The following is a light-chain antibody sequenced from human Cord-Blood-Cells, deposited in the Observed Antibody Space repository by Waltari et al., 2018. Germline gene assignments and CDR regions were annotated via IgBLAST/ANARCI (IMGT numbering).Light chain of an antibody. CDR3: QQYGSSPLYT. CDR1: QSVSSSY. CDR2: GAS. Sequence: EIVLTQSPGTLSLSPGERATLACRASQSVSSSYVAWYQQKPGQAPWLLIYGASSRATGIPDRFSGSGSGTDFTLTISRLEPEDFAVYYCQQYGSSPLYTFGQGTKLEIK. V-gene: IGKV3-20*01. J-gene: IGKJ2*01.